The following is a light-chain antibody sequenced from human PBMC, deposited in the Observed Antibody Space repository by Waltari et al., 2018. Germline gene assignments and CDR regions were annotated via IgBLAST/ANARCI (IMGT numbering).Light chain of an antibody. CDR3: CSYAGDTTWV. CDR2: EVT. CDR1: SSDVGNYNL. V-gene: IGLV2-23*02. J-gene: IGLJ3*02. Sequence: QSALTQPASVSGSPGQSITISCTGTSSDVGNYNLVSWYQQHPGKAPKFMIYEVTKRHSGVSDRFSGSKSGNTASLTISGLQAEDEADYYCCSYAGDTTWVFGGGTKLTVL.